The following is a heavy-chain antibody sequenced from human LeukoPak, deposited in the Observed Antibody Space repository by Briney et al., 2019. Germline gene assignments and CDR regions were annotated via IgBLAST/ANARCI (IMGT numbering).Heavy chain of an antibody. CDR3: ARQGSLRGY. CDR2: TYYSGST. CDR1: GGSISSSSYY. Sequence: SETLPLTCTVSGGSISSSSYYWGWIRQPPGKGLEWIGSTYYSGSTYYNPSLKSRVTISVDTSKNQFSLKLSSVTAADTAVYYCARQGSLRGYWGQGTLVTVSS. V-gene: IGHV4-39*01. J-gene: IGHJ4*02. D-gene: IGHD3-3*01.